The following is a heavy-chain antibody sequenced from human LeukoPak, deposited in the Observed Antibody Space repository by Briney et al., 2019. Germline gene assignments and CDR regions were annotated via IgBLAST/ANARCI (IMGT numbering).Heavy chain of an antibody. CDR2: FDPEDGET. J-gene: IGHJ6*02. V-gene: IGHV1-24*01. CDR3: ATDRREYYYYGMDV. CDR1: GYTLTELS. Sequence: ASVKVSCKVSGYTLTELSMHWVRQAPGKGLEWMGGFDPEDGETIYALKFQGRVTMTEDTSTDTAYMELSSLRSEDTAVYYCATDRREYYYYGMDVWGQGTTVTVSS.